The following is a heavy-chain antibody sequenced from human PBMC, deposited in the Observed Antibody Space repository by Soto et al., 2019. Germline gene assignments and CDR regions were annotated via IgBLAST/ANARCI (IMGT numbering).Heavy chain of an antibody. Sequence: QVQLVESGGGVVQPGRSLRLSCAASGFTFSSYGMHWVRQAPGKGLEWVAVIWYDGSNKYYADSVKGRFTISRDNSKNTLYLQMNSLRAEDTAVYYCASGANDYGDYLGLDYWRQGTLVTVSS. V-gene: IGHV3-33*01. CDR3: ASGANDYGDYLGLDY. CDR2: IWYDGSNK. CDR1: GFTFSSYG. D-gene: IGHD4-17*01. J-gene: IGHJ4*02.